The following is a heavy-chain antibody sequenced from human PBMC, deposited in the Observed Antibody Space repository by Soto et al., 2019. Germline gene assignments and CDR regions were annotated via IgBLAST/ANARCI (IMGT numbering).Heavy chain of an antibody. CDR3: TTAYCSSTSCYVAYYYYYGMDV. J-gene: IGHJ6*02. CDR1: GFTFSSSW. Sequence: GGSLRLSCAASGFTFSSSWMHWVRQAPGKGLEWVGRIKSKTDGGTTDYAAPVKGRFTISRDDSKNTLYLQMNSLKTEDTAVYYCTTAYCSSTSCYVAYYYYYGMDVWGQGTTVTVSS. V-gene: IGHV3-15*07. D-gene: IGHD2-2*01. CDR2: IKSKTDGGTT.